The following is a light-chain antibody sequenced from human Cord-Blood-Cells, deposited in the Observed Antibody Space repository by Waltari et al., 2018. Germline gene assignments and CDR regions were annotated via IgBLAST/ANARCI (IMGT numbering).Light chain of an antibody. V-gene: IGKV3-20*01. Sequence: EIVLTQSPGTLSLSPGARATLPCRASQSVSSSYLAWYQQKPGQAPRLLIYGASSRATGIPDRFSGSGSGTDFTLTISRLEPEDFAVYYCQQYGSSPITFGPGTKVDIK. J-gene: IGKJ3*01. CDR3: QQYGSSPIT. CDR1: QSVSSSY. CDR2: GAS.